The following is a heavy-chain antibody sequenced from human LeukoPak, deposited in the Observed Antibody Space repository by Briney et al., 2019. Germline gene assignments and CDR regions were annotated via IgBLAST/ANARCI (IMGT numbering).Heavy chain of an antibody. CDR3: ARVNSYNWNDVRFDP. D-gene: IGHD1-20*01. CDR1: GYTFTGYY. V-gene: IGHV1-2*02. J-gene: IGHJ5*02. Sequence: SVKVSCKASGYTFTGYYMHWVRQAPGQGLEWMGWINPNSGGTNYAQKFQGRATMTRDTSISTAYMELSRLRSDDTAVYYCARVNSYNWNDVRFDPWGQGTLVTVSS. CDR2: INPNSGGT.